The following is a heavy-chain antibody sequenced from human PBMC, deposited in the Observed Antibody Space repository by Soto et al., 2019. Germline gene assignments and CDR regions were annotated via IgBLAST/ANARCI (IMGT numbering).Heavy chain of an antibody. CDR2: IYYSGST. D-gene: IGHD3-22*01. V-gene: IGHV4-30-4*01. Sequence: SETLSLTCTVSDGSISSGDYYWSWIRQPPGKGLEWIGYIYYSGSTYYNPSLKSRVTISVDTSKNQFSLKLSSVTAADTAVYYCARVGGDSSGYYPYYFDYWGQGTLVTVSS. CDR1: DGSISSGDYY. CDR3: ARVGGDSSGYYPYYFDY. J-gene: IGHJ4*02.